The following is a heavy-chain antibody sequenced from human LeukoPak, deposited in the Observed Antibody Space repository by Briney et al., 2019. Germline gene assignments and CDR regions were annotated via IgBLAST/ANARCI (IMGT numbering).Heavy chain of an antibody. Sequence: ASVKVSCKASGYTFTSYGISWVRQAPGQGLEGMGWISAYNGNTNYAQKLQGRVTMTTDTSTSTAYMELRSLRSDDTAVYYCARDGSTWIQLWSDAFDIWGQGTMVTVSS. V-gene: IGHV1-18*01. CDR2: ISAYNGNT. D-gene: IGHD5-18*01. CDR3: ARDGSTWIQLWSDAFDI. J-gene: IGHJ3*02. CDR1: GYTFTSYG.